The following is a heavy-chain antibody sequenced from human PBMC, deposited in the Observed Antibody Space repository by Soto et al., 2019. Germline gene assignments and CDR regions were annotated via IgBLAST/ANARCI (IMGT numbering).Heavy chain of an antibody. D-gene: IGHD3-10*01. J-gene: IGHJ4*02. CDR2: VNPIVGMS. Sequence: QVQLVQSGAEVKKPGSSVKGSCTASGGTFNSYTINWVRQAPGQGLEWVGRVNPIVGMSNSAQKFQGRVTITADKSTSKAYMDLTSLKSEDTAVYYCATSYGSGSAHFDYWGQGTLVTVSS. CDR3: ATSYGSGSAHFDY. V-gene: IGHV1-69*02. CDR1: GGTFNSYT.